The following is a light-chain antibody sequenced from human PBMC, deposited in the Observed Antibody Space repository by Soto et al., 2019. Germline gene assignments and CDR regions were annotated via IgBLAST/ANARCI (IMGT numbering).Light chain of an antibody. V-gene: IGLV2-23*02. J-gene: IGLJ3*02. Sequence: QSVLTQPASVSGSPGQSITISCTGTEVGSYNLVSWYQQQPGKAPKLTLYEVTKRPSGVSDRFSGSKSGKTASLTISGLQAEDEADYYCCSYAPSRTWVFGGGTKVT. CDR3: CSYAPSRTWV. CDR2: EVT. CDR1: EVGSYNL.